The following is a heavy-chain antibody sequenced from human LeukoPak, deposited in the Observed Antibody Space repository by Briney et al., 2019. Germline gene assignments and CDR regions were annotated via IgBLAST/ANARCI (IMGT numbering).Heavy chain of an antibody. CDR3: ARTLVRGVTFDP. D-gene: IGHD3-10*01. CDR1: GGSISSGDYY. V-gene: IGHV4-30-4*01. Sequence: SETLSLTCTVSGGSISSGDYYWSWIRQPPGKGLEWIGYIYYSGNTYYNPSLKSRVTISVDTSKNQFSLKLSSVTAADTAVYYCARTLVRGVTFDPWGQGTLVTVSS. J-gene: IGHJ5*02. CDR2: IYYSGNT.